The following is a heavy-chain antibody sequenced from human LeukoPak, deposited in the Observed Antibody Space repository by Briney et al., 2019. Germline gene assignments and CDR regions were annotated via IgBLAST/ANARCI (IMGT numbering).Heavy chain of an antibody. Sequence: SETLSLTCTVSGASVGSACYHWSWIRQPPGGGLEWIGYIYYISNTNYNPSLKSRVTMSVDPSKSQFSLKLNSVTAADTAVYYCARTQSQSGSYRYYFGYWGQGTLVTVSS. V-gene: IGHV4-61*01. CDR1: GASVGSACYH. CDR2: IYYISNT. CDR3: ARTQSQSGSYRYYFGY. D-gene: IGHD1-26*01. J-gene: IGHJ4*02.